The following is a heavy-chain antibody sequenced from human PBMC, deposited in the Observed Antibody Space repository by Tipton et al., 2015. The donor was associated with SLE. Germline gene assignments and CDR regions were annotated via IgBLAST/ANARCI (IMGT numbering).Heavy chain of an antibody. CDR1: GFTFSSYS. CDR2: ISSSSSYI. J-gene: IGHJ6*03. V-gene: IGHV3-21*01. CDR3: ARGEVLSWGSGYYYYMDV. D-gene: IGHD7-27*01. Sequence: GSPRLSCAASGFTFSSYSMNWVRQAPGKGLEWVSSISSSSSYIYYADSVKGRFTISRDNAKNSLYLQMNSLRAEDTTVYYCARGEVLSWGSGYYYYMDVWGKGTTVTVSS.